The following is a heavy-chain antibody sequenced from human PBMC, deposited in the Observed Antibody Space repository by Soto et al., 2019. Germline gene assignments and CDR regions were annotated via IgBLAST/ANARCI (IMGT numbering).Heavy chain of an antibody. V-gene: IGHV3-48*01. CDR1: GFTFSSYS. CDR3: ARYNVVVVPDDVDAFDI. D-gene: IGHD2-2*01. CDR2: ISSNSSTI. J-gene: IGHJ3*02. Sequence: EVQLVESGGGLVQSGGSLRLSCAASGFTFSSYSMNWVRQAPRKGLEWVSYISSNSSTIYYADSVKGRFTISRDNAKTAVYRQLNSLRADDTAVYYCARYNVVVVPDDVDAFDIWGHGTMVTVAS.